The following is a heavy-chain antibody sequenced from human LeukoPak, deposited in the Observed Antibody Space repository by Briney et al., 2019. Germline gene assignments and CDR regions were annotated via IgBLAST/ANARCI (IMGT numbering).Heavy chain of an antibody. CDR2: INPSGGST. Sequence: ASVKVSCKASGYTFTSYYMHWVRQAPGQGLEWMGIINPSGGSTSYAQKFQGRVTMTRDMSTSTVYMELSSLRSEDTAVYYCAREGLLRFLEWLPNWFDPGAREPWSPSPQ. V-gene: IGHV1-46*01. CDR3: AREGLLRFLEWLPNWFDP. D-gene: IGHD3-3*01. CDR1: GYTFTSYY. J-gene: IGHJ5*02.